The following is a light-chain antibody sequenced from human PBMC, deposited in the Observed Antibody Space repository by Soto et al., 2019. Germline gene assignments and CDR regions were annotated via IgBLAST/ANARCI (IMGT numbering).Light chain of an antibody. V-gene: IGLV2-14*01. Sequence: QSVLTQPASVSGSPGQSITVSCTGTSSDVGGYNYVSWYQQLPGKAPKLIIYDVSNRPSGVSNSFSGSKSGNTASLIISGLQAEDEADYYCSSYTSSGTLVVFGGGTKLTVL. CDR1: SSDVGGYNY. CDR2: DVS. J-gene: IGLJ2*01. CDR3: SSYTSSGTLVV.